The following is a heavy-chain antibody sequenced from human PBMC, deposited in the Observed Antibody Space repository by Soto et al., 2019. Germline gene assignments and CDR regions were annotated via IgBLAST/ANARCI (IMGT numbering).Heavy chain of an antibody. V-gene: IGHV2-26*01. CDR3: ARVSGYGNVYYSYGMDV. CDR1: GFSLSNARMG. J-gene: IGHJ6*02. D-gene: IGHD3-3*01. CDR2: IFSNDEK. Sequence: QVTLKESGPVLVKPTETLTLTCTVSGFSLSNARMGVSWIRQPPGKALEWLAHIFSNDEKYYSTSLKSRLTISKDTPKSQVVLTMTNMDPVDTATYYCARVSGYGNVYYSYGMDVWGQGTTVTVSS.